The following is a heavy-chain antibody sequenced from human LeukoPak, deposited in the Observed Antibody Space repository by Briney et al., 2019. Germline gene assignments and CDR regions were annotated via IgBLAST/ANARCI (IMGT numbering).Heavy chain of an antibody. CDR1: GFTVSSNY. J-gene: IGHJ3*02. CDR3: ARDVGYYDSSGSLDAFDI. CDR2: IYSGGST. Sequence: PGGSLRLSCAASGFTVSSNYMSWVRQAPGKGLEWVSVIYSGGSTYYADSVKGRFTISRDNSKNTLYLQMNSLRAEDTAVYYCARDVGYYDSSGSLDAFDIWGQGTMVTVSS. V-gene: IGHV3-53*01. D-gene: IGHD3-22*01.